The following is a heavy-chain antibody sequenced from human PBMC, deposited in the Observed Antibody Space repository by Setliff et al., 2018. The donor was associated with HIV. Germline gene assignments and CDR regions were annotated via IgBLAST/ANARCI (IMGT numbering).Heavy chain of an antibody. D-gene: IGHD6-19*01. CDR1: GPSVSSASY. CDR2: IYTNGNT. CDR3: AREEKLSAVAGTMYYYYAMDV. Sequence: SETLSLTCTVSGPSVSSASYWGWIRQPPGKGLEWIGRIYTNGNTNYSPSLESRVTISVDTSKNQFSLKLSSVTAADTAVYYCAREEKLSAVAGTMYYYYAMDVWGQGTTVTVSS. V-gene: IGHV4-38-2*02. J-gene: IGHJ6*02.